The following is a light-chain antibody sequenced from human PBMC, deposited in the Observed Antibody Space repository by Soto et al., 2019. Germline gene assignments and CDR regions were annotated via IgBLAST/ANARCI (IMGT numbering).Light chain of an antibody. CDR3: QHYNNRPRT. Sequence: EIVMTQSPATLSLSPGERATLSCRASQSVSSNLAWYQQKPGQAPRLLIYDASNRATGIPARFSGSGSGTEFTLTISSLQSEDVAVYYCQHYNNRPRTFGQGTKVEIK. CDR2: DAS. V-gene: IGKV3D-15*01. CDR1: QSVSSN. J-gene: IGKJ1*01.